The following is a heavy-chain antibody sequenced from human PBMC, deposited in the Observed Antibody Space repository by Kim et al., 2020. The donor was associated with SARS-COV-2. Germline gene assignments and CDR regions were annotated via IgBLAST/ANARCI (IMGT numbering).Heavy chain of an antibody. Sequence: GGSLRLSCAASGFTFSSYAMSWVRQAPGKGLEWVSAISGSGGSTYYADSVKGRFTISRDNSKNTLYLQMNSLSAEDTAVDYCAKCFLGTQQLAWYYFDYWGQGTLVTVSS. CDR1: GFTFSSYA. CDR2: ISGSGGST. V-gene: IGHV3-23*01. D-gene: IGHD6-13*01. CDR3: AKCFLGTQQLAWYYFDY. J-gene: IGHJ4*02.